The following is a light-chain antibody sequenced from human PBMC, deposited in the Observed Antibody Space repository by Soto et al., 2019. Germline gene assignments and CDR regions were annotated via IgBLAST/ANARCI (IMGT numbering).Light chain of an antibody. J-gene: IGKJ1*01. CDR1: QTVSNSY. V-gene: IGKV3-20*01. CDR3: QQDGISTWK. CDR2: GTS. Sequence: DTVLNLYPGCLLVSVLDIATLSFGSSQTVSNSYLAWYQQKPGQAPRLLIYGTSSGATGTPDRFSGSGSGTDFTLTIIRLEPEEFVIYYCQQDGISTWKFGEGTKVEIK.